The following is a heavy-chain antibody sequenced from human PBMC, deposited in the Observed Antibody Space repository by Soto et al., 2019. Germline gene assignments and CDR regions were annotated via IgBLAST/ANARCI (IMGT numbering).Heavy chain of an antibody. J-gene: IGHJ4*02. CDR1: GLTVSSNY. CDR2: ISGSGGST. V-gene: IGHV3-23*01. D-gene: IGHD4-17*01. Sequence: GGSLRLSCAASGLTVSSNYMSWVRQAPGKGLEWVSAISGSGGSTYYADSVKGRFTISRDNSKSTLYLQMNSLRAEDTAIYYCAEGRDYGVRPDYWGQGTLVTVSS. CDR3: AEGRDYGVRPDY.